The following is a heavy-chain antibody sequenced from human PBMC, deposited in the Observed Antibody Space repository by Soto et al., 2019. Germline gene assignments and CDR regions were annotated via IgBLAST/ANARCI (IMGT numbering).Heavy chain of an antibody. CDR3: AIQRDCSGGSCYADY. CDR2: IYYGGNT. V-gene: IGHV4-59*08. J-gene: IGHJ4*02. Sequence: QVQLQESGPGLVKPSETLSLTCTVSGGSIGTYYWNWIRQPPGKGLEWIGYIYYGGNTNYSPSLKLRVTIRGDTSKNQFSRKLSSVTAADTAMYYCAIQRDCSGGSCYADYWGQGPLVTVSS. D-gene: IGHD2-15*01. CDR1: GGSIGTYY.